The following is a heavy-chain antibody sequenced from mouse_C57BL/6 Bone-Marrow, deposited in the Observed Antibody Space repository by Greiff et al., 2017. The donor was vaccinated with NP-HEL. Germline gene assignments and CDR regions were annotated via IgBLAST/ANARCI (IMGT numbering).Heavy chain of an antibody. D-gene: IGHD3-3*01. V-gene: IGHV5-12*01. Sequence: EVQGVESGGGLVQPGGSLKLSCAASGFTFSDYYMYWVRQTPEKRLEWVAYISNGGGSTYYPDTVKGRFTISRDNAKNTLYLQMSRLNSEDTAIYYCGRRGWGFDYWGQGTTLTVSS. J-gene: IGHJ2*01. CDR3: GRRGWGFDY. CDR2: ISNGGGST. CDR1: GFTFSDYY.